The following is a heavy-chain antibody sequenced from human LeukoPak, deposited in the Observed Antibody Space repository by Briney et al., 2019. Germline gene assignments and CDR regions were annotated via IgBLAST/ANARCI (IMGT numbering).Heavy chain of an antibody. Sequence: PSETLSLTCTVSGGSITGYYWSWIRQPPGKGLEWLGYIYYIGSANYNPSLKSRVTISVDTSKNQFSLRLSSVTAADTAVYYCARDFSRGDGFLGGCSGTSCQVHYFDYWGQGTLVTVSS. D-gene: IGHD2-2*01. CDR3: ARDFSRGDGFLGGCSGTSCQVHYFDY. CDR1: GGSITGYY. CDR2: IYYIGSA. J-gene: IGHJ4*02. V-gene: IGHV4-59*01.